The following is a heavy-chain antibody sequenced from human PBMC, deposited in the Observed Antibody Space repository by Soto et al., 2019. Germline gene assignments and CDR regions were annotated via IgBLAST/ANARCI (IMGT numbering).Heavy chain of an antibody. J-gene: IGHJ3*01. D-gene: IGHD6-6*01. CDR1: GFSLNTRGVG. Sequence: QITLKESGHTLVKPTQMLTLTCTFSGFSLNTRGVGVGWIRQPPGGALEWLALIYWDDDKRYSPSLRSRLTITKDPSKSQVVLTMTTMEPLDTGTYYCAHTYSSSPDDGFDVWGQGTRVTVSS. CDR3: AHTYSSSPDDGFDV. V-gene: IGHV2-5*02. CDR2: IYWDDDK.